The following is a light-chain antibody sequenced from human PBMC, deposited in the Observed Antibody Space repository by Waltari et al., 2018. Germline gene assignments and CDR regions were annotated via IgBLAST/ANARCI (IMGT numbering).Light chain of an antibody. CDR1: DNDIATYDY. CDR3: SSYTTAGGLL. CDR2: GVV. J-gene: IGLJ2*01. Sequence: SVLTQPASVSGSPGQSITISCRGPDNDIATYDYVSWYQQHPGQVPQLILLGVVLRPLGVFSRLYGSKSGNTATLTLFGRQAEDEADYYCSSYTTAGGLLFGGGTRLT. V-gene: IGLV2-14*03.